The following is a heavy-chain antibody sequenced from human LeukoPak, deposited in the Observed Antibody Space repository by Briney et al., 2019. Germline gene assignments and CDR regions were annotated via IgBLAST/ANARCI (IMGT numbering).Heavy chain of an antibody. V-gene: IGHV1-2*02. Sequence: GASVKVSCKASGYTFTGYYMHWVRQAPGQGFEWMGWINPNSAGANYAQKFQGRVTMTRDTSISTAYMELSSLRSDDTAIYYCARGAGWFGEFDFDSWGQGSLVTVSS. D-gene: IGHD3-10*01. CDR3: ARGAGWFGEFDFDS. J-gene: IGHJ4*02. CDR1: GYTFTGYY. CDR2: INPNSAGA.